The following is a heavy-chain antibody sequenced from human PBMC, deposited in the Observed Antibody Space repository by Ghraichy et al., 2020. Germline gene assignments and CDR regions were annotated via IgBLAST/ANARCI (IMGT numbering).Heavy chain of an antibody. CDR2: INHSGST. CDR3: ARGAPGKWLRLAAYGMDV. CDR1: GGSFSGYY. D-gene: IGHD5-12*01. Sequence: SETLSLTCAVYGGSFSGYYWSWIRQPPGKGLEWIGEINHSGSTNYNPSLKSRVTISVDTSKNQFSLKLSSVTAADTAVYYCARGAPGKWLRLAAYGMDVWGQGTTVTVSS. V-gene: IGHV4-34*01. J-gene: IGHJ6*02.